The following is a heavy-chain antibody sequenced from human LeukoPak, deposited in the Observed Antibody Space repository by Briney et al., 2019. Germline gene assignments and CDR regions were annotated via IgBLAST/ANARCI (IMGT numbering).Heavy chain of an antibody. J-gene: IGHJ4*02. CDR1: GGSFSGYY. CDR2: INHSGST. D-gene: IGHD3-22*01. CDR3: ARGRSADSSGYLDPNFDY. V-gene: IGHV4-34*01. Sequence: SETLSLTCAVYGGSFSGYYWSWIRQPPGKGLEWIGEINHSGSTDYNPSLKSRVTISVDTSKNQFSLKLSSVTAADTAVYYCARGRSADSSGYLDPNFDYWGRGTLVTVSS.